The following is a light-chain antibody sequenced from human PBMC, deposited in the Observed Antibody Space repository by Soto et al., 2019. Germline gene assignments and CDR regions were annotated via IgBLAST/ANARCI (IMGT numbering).Light chain of an antibody. V-gene: IGLV7-43*01. J-gene: IGLJ2*01. CDR3: LLYYGGAKGV. CDR1: TGAVTSGYY. Sequence: QAVVTQEPSLTVSPGGTVTLTCASSTGAVTSGYYPNWFQQKPGQAPRALSYSTSNKHSWTPARFSGSLLGGKAALTLSGVQPEDEGEYYCLLYYGGAKGVSGGGTQLTVL. CDR2: STS.